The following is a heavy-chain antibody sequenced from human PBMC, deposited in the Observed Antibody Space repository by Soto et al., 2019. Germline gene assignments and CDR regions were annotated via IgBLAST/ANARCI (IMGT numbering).Heavy chain of an antibody. Sequence: PGGSLRLSCAASGFTFGDHAMSWVRQSPGKGLEWVSFISVSGGITYYEDSVKGRFTISRDNAKNTLYLQMNSLRVEDTAVYYCAKGLLIMVRKVIIPPQYDYGMDVSGKGAXVTVSS. CDR3: AKGLLIMVRKVIIPPQYDYGMDV. CDR2: ISVSGGIT. D-gene: IGHD3-10*01. J-gene: IGHJ6*04. CDR1: GFTFGDHA. V-gene: IGHV3-23*01.